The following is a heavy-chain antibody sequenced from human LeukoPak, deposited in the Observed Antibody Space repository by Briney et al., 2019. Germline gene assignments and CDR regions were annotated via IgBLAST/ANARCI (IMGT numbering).Heavy chain of an antibody. CDR2: IYTSGST. CDR3: ARDDYGVLFDY. CDR1: GGSISSGSYY. V-gene: IGHV4-61*02. D-gene: IGHD4-17*01. Sequence: SETLSLTCTVSGGSISSGSYYWSWIRQPAGKGLEWIGRIYTSGSTNYNPSLKSRVTISVDTSKNQLSLKLSSVTAADTAVYYCARDDYGVLFDYWGQGTLVTVSS. J-gene: IGHJ4*02.